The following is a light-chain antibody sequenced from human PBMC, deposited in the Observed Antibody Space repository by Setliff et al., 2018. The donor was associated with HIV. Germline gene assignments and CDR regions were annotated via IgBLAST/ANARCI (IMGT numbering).Light chain of an antibody. J-gene: IGLJ1*01. CDR3: CSRAGGNTYI. V-gene: IGLV2-23*01. CDR1: SSDVGTYNF. CDR2: EGT. Sequence: QSVLTQPASVSGSPGQSITISRTGTSSDVGTYNFVSWYQQHPGKAPKLIIFEGTKRLSGVSNRFSGSNSGNTASLTISGLQPEDETDYYCCSRAGGNTYIFGSGTKVTVL.